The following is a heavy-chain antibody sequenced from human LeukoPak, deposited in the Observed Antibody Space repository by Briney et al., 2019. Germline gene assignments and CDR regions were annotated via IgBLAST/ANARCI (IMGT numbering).Heavy chain of an antibody. D-gene: IGHD2-15*01. CDR2: INSDGSST. Sequence: GGSLRLSCAASGFTFINYWMVWVRQAPGKGLLWVSRINSDGSSTTYADSVKGRFTISRDNARNTVYLQMNSLRAEDTAVYYCARVQGCSGGTCYFHYWGQGTLVTVSS. CDR3: ARVQGCSGGTCYFHY. V-gene: IGHV3-74*01. J-gene: IGHJ4*02. CDR1: GFTFINYW.